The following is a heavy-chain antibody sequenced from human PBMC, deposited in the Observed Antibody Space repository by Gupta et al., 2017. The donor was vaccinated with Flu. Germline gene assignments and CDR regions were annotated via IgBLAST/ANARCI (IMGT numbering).Heavy chain of an antibody. CDR3: ARDPGADPDPEYFQH. D-gene: IGHD6-13*01. CDR1: GFTFSSYC. J-gene: IGHJ1*01. Sequence: GGLVQPGGSLRLSCAASGFTFSSYCMNWVRQTPGKGLEWISYISPTGRTIYADSVKGRFTISRDNARNSLYLQMDSLRVEDTAVYYCARDPGADPDPEYFQHWGQGTLVTVSS. CDR2: ISPTGRTI. V-gene: IGHV3-48*01.